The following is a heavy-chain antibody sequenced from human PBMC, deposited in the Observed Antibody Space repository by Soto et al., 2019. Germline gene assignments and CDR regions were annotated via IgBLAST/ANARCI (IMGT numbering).Heavy chain of an antibody. CDR2: INPNSGGT. D-gene: IGHD1-26*01. J-gene: IGHJ4*02. CDR3: ARDGGGGELHFDY. CDR1: GYTFTGYY. Sequence: ASVKVSCKASGYTFTGYYMHWVRQAPGQGLEWMGWINPNSGGTNYAQKFQGWVTMTRDTSISTAYMELSRLRSDDTAVYYCARDGGGGELHFDYWGQGTLVTVSS. V-gene: IGHV1-2*04.